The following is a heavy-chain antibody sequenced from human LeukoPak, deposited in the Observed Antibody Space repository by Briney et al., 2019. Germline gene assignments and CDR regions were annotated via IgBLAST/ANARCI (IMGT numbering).Heavy chain of an antibody. CDR1: GFTFSSYW. CDR2: IKGDERST. V-gene: IGHV3-74*01. CDR3: VRGQLWSYYHDY. J-gene: IGHJ4*02. Sequence: SGGSLRLSCAASGFTFSSYWLHWVRQAPGKGLLWVSRIKGDERSTNYADSVKGRFTISRDNAKNTVYLEMNSLRAEDTAVYYCVRGQLWSYYHDYWGQGTLVTVSS. D-gene: IGHD5-18*01.